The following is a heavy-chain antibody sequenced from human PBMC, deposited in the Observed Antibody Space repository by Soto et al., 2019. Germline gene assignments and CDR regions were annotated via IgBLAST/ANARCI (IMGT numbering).Heavy chain of an antibody. D-gene: IGHD6-13*01. CDR1: GDKDTSYW. CDR3: ARTAAAGKYYYGVDV. Sequence: DAEKISGKGCGDKDTSYWRGCAHQMKGKGLEWMGIIYPGDSDTRYSPSFQGQVTISADKSISTAYLQWSSLKASDTAMYYCARTAAAGKYYYGVDVWGQGTTVTVSS. V-gene: IGHV5-51*07. J-gene: IGHJ6*02. CDR2: IYPGDSDT.